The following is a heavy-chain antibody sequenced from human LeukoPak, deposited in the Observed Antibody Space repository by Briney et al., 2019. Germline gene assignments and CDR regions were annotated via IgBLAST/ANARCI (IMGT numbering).Heavy chain of an antibody. CDR3: ARYILAPGAFDP. V-gene: IGHV3-23*01. CDR1: GFTFSSSS. CDR2: ITDAVGST. J-gene: IGHJ5*02. D-gene: IGHD5-12*01. Sequence: PGGSLRLSCAASGFTFSSSSISWVRQAPGKGLEWVSAITDAVGSTHYADSVKGRFTISSDSSKNTLHLQMDDLRAEDTAVYYCARYILAPGAFDPWGQGTVVIVSS.